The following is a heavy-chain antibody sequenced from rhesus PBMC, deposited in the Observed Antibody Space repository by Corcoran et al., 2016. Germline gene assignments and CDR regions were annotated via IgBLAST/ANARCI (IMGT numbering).Heavy chain of an antibody. CDR2: INWSGGST. CDR1: GFTFDDYA. CDR3: ARDLEGLADY. Sequence: EVQLVESGGGVVQPGGSRRLSCAASGFTFDDYAMHWVRQAPGKGVEWVSGINWSGGSTYYADTVECQFTISRDNAKNSLYLQMGSLRAEDTALYYCARDLEGLADYWGQGVLVTVSS. J-gene: IGHJ4*01. V-gene: IGHV3-201*01.